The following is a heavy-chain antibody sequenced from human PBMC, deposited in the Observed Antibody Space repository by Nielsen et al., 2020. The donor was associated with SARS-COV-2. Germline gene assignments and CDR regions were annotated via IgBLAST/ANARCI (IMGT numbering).Heavy chain of an antibody. J-gene: IGHJ4*02. V-gene: IGHV4-61*02. Sequence: SETLSLTCTVSGGSISSGSYYWSWIRQPAGKGLEWIGRIYTSGSTYYNPSLKSRVTISVDTSKNQFSLNLSSVTAADTAVYYCARGPHDYGDYWLGYWGQGTLVTVSS. CDR1: GGSISSGSYY. CDR2: IYTSGST. CDR3: ARGPHDYGDYWLGY. D-gene: IGHD4-17*01.